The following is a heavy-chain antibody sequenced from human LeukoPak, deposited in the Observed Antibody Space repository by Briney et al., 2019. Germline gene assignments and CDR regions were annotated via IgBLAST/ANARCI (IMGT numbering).Heavy chain of an antibody. CDR2: INHSGYS. Sequence: SETLSLTCAVYGGSFSDYYWTWIRQPPGKGLEWIGEINHSGYSNYNPSLKSRVIILKDTSRNQFSLNLNSVTAADTAVYFCARRGSAGGRCFDAWGQGILVTVSS. D-gene: IGHD6-13*01. CDR1: GGSFSDYY. CDR3: ARRGSAGGRCFDA. J-gene: IGHJ4*02. V-gene: IGHV4-34*01.